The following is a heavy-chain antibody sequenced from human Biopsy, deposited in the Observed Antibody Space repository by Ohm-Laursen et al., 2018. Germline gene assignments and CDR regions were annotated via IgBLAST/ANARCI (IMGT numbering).Heavy chain of an antibody. V-gene: IGHV1-2*02. D-gene: IGHD3-16*01. CDR1: GYTFTSYH. J-gene: IGHJ3*01. CDR2: INAKTGDT. CDR3: ARDIMNRIAGLVARSDVFDV. Sequence: GASVKVSCKASGYTFTSYHVHWVRKAPGQGLEWMGWINAKTGDTNYAQKFQGRVTMTTDTSTSTVYLELRRLISDDTAVYYCARDIMNRIAGLVARSDVFDVWGQGTLVTVSS.